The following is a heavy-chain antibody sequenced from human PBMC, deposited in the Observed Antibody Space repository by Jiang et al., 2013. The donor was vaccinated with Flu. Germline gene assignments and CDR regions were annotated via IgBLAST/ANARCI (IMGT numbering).Heavy chain of an antibody. J-gene: IGHJ4*02. Sequence: TFSGFSLSTSGVGVGWIRQPPGKALEWLALIYWNDDKRYSPSLKSRLTITKDTSKNQVVLTMTNMDPVDTATYYCAHLSYYYGSGSKRPFDYWGQGTLVTVSS. D-gene: IGHD3-10*01. V-gene: IGHV2-5*01. CDR3: AHLSYYYGSGSKRPFDY. CDR1: GFSLSTSGVG. CDR2: IYWNDDK.